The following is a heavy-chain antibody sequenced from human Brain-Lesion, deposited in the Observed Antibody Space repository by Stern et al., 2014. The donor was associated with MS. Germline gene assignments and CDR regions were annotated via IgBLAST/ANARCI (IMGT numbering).Heavy chain of an antibody. CDR2: IYYSGFT. V-gene: IGHV4-39*01. CDR3: ARHDSVPRPSQLYSARDRGPGYFDY. Sequence: VQLEELGPGLVKPSETLSLTCTVSGGSISSSTYYWAWIRQPPGKGLEWIGNIYYSGFTYYNPSLKSRVPISVDISKNQFPLKLSSVTAADTAIYYCARHDSVPRPSQLYSARDRGPGYFDYWGQGTLVTVSS. J-gene: IGHJ4*02. D-gene: IGHD1-26*01. CDR1: GGSISSSTYY.